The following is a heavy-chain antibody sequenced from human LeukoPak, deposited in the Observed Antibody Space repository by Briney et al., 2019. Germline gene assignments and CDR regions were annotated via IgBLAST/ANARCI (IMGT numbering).Heavy chain of an antibody. CDR1: GFTFSNYA. V-gene: IGHV3-23*01. CDR3: AKWGDFDVLTGYYVPDF. J-gene: IGHJ4*02. Sequence: HPGASLRLSCAASGFTFSNYAMSWVRQAPGKGLEWVSAITGSGGNTYYADSVKGRFTISRDNSKNTLYLQMNSLRDEDTAVYYCAKWGDFDVLTGYYVPDFWGQGTLVTVSS. CDR2: ITGSGGNT. D-gene: IGHD3-9*01.